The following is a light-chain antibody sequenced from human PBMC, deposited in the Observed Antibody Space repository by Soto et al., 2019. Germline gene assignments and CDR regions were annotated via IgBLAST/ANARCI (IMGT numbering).Light chain of an antibody. J-gene: IGKJ2*02. CDR3: MQGTHWPRT. V-gene: IGKV2-30*01. CDR1: QSLVSSNGNTY. CDR2: KVS. Sequence: DVVMTQSPLSLPVTLGQPASISCKSSQSLVSSNGNTYLSWFQQRPGQSPRRLIYKVSNRDSGVPDRFSGSGSGTDFTLKISRVEAEDVGIYYCMQGTHWPRTFGQGTKLEIK.